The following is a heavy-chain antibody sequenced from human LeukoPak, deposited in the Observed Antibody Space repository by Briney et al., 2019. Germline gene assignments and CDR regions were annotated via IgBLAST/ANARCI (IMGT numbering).Heavy chain of an antibody. CDR2: INLNSGST. D-gene: IGHD6-6*01. Sequence: ASVKVSCKASGYTFTDYHMHWVRQAPGQGLEWMGWINLNSGSTNYAQKFQGRVTMARDTSISTAYMEMSSLTSDDTAIYYCARDLGVTVRPFSLFYWGQGTLVTVSS. V-gene: IGHV1-2*02. CDR1: GYTFTDYH. J-gene: IGHJ4*02. CDR3: ARDLGVTVRPFSLFY.